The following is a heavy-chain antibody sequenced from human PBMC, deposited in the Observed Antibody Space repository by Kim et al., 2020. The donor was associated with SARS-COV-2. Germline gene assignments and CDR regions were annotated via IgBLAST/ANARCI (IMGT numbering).Heavy chain of an antibody. CDR2: ST. J-gene: IGHJ6*02. D-gene: IGHD5-12*01. CDR3: SGLYYYGMDV. Sequence: STYYADSVKGRFTISRDNSKNTLYLQMNSLRAEDTAVYYCSGLYYYGMDVWGQGTTVTVSS. V-gene: IGHV3-53*01.